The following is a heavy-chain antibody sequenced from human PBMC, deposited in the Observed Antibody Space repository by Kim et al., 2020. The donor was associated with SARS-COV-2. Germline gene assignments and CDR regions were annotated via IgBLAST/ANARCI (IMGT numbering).Heavy chain of an antibody. D-gene: IGHD1-7*01. Sequence: GGSLRLSCAASGFTFDDYAMHWVRQAPGKGLEWVSGISWNSGSIGYADSVKGRFTISRDNAKNSLYLQMNSLRAEDTALYYCAEGSDNWNYLLPGFDPWGQGTLVTVSS. V-gene: IGHV3-9*01. CDR1: GFTFDDYA. CDR3: AEGSDNWNYLLPGFDP. CDR2: ISWNSGSI. J-gene: IGHJ5*02.